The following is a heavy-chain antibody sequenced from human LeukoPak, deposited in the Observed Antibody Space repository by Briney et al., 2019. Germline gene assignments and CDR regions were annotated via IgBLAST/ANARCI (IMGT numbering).Heavy chain of an antibody. D-gene: IGHD3-22*01. CDR1: GFTFSDYS. V-gene: IGHV3-48*01. CDR3: ARDRAGGAYHCDSSGYYY. CDR2: ISSSTSTI. Sequence: GGSLRLSCAASGFTFSDYSMNWVRQAPGKGLEWVSYISSSTSTIYYADSVRGRFTISRDNAKNSLYLRMNSLRAEDTAVYYCARDRAGGAYHCDSSGYYYWGQGTLVTVSS. J-gene: IGHJ4*02.